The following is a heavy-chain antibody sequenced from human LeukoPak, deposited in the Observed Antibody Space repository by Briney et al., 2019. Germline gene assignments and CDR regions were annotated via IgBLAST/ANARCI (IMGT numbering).Heavy chain of an antibody. CDR2: INHSGST. Sequence: PSETLSLTCTVSGGSISSYYWSWIRQPPGKGLEWIGEINHSGSTNYNPSLKSRVTISVDTSKNQFSLKLSSVTAADTAVYYCARDPLAMVRGVIRWGQGTLVTVSS. D-gene: IGHD3-10*01. V-gene: IGHV4-34*01. CDR1: GGSISSYY. J-gene: IGHJ4*02. CDR3: ARDPLAMVRGVIR.